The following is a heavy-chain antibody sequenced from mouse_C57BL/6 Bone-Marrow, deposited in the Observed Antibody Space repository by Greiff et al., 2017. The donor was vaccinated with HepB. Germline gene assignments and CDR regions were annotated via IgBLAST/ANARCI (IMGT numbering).Heavy chain of an antibody. CDR1: GYTFTSYW. J-gene: IGHJ4*01. CDR2: IHPNSGST. D-gene: IGHD1-1*01. CDR3: ASPHYYGSAMDY. Sequence: VQLQQSGAELVKPGASVKLSCKASGYTFTSYWMHWVKQRPGQGLEWIGMIHPNSGSTNYNEKFKSKATLTVDKSSSTAYMQLSSLTSEDSAVYYCASPHYYGSAMDYWGQGTSVTVSS. V-gene: IGHV1-64*01.